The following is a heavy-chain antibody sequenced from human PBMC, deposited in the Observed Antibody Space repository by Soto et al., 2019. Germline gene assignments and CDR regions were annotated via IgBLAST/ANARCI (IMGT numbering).Heavy chain of an antibody. CDR1: GFTFTGFG. D-gene: IGHD5-18*01. CDR3: ARGYSYGSYWYFDL. J-gene: IGHJ2*01. V-gene: IGHV1-18*04. CDR2: ITASNGNT. Sequence: QLQLVQYGTEVKNPGASVKVSCKASGFTFTGFGITWVRQAPGQGLEWMGWITASNGNTDYAQNLQGRVTMTTDTYTSTAYMELWRLRSDDTAVYYCARGYSYGSYWYFDLWGRGTLVTVSS.